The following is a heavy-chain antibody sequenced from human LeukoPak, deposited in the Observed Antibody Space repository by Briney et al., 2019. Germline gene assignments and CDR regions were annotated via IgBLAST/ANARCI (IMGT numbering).Heavy chain of an antibody. Sequence: SQTLSLTCTVSGGSFSSGSFYWSWIRQPAGKGLEWIGRIYTSGSTNYNPSLKSRVTISLDTSKNQFSLKLSSVPAADTAVYYCARSHWGYCNSTSCYNYYFDYWGQGTLVTVSS. CDR2: IYTSGST. CDR1: GGSFSSGSFY. V-gene: IGHV4-61*02. CDR3: ARSHWGYCNSTSCYNYYFDY. J-gene: IGHJ4*02. D-gene: IGHD2-2*01.